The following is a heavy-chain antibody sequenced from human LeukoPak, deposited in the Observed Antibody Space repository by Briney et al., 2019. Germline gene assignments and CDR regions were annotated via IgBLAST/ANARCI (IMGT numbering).Heavy chain of an antibody. J-gene: IGHJ5*02. CDR3: ARVAGALHWFDP. CDR2: ISTYNGNT. D-gene: IGHD1-26*01. CDR1: GYTFTSNG. Sequence: ASVKVSCKASGYTFTSNGISWVRQAPGQGLEWMGWISTYNGNTNYAEKLQGRVTMTTDTPTSTAYMELRTLRSDDTAVYYCARVAGALHWFDPWGQGTLVTVSS. V-gene: IGHV1-18*04.